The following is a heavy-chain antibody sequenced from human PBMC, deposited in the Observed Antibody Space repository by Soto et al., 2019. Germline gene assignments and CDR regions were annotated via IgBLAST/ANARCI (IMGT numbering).Heavy chain of an antibody. J-gene: IGHJ3*02. CDR3: ARDRPFWSGYDDAFDI. Sequence: ASVKVSCKASGYTFTSYGISWVRQAPGQGLEWMGWISAYNGNTNYAQKLQGRVTMTTDTSTSTAYMELRSLRSDDTAVYYCARDRPFWSGYDDAFDIWGQGTMVTVSS. CDR1: GYTFTSYG. CDR2: ISAYNGNT. D-gene: IGHD3-3*01. V-gene: IGHV1-18*01.